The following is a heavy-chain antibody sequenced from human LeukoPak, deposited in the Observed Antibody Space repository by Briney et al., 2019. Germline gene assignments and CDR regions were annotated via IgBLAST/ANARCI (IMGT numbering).Heavy chain of an antibody. J-gene: IGHJ4*02. CDR1: GLTFSSYG. CDR2: ISGSGGST. Sequence: GGSLRLSCAASGLTFSSYGMSWVRQAPGKGLEWVSGISGSGGSTSYADSVKGRFTISRDNSKNTLYLQMNSLRAEDTAVYYCAKDRQSYDYWGQGTLVTVSS. V-gene: IGHV3-23*01. CDR3: AKDRQSYDY.